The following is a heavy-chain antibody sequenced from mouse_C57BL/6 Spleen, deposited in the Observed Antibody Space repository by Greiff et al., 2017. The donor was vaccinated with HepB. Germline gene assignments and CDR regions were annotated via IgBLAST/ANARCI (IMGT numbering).Heavy chain of an antibody. CDR1: GYTFTSYW. V-gene: IGHV1-50*01. D-gene: IGHD1-1*01. J-gene: IGHJ1*03. Sequence: QVQLQQPGAELVKPGASVKLSCKASGYTFTSYWMQWVNQRPGQGLEWIGEIDPSDSYTNYNQKFKGKATLTVDTSSSTAYMQLSSLTSEDSAVYYCARGKITTVVRYFDVWGTGTTVTVSS. CDR3: ARGKITTVVRYFDV. CDR2: IDPSDSYT.